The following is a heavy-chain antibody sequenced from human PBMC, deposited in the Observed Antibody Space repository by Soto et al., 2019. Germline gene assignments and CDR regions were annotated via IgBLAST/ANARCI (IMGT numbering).Heavy chain of an antibody. J-gene: IGHJ5*01. D-gene: IGHD3-10*01. CDR1: GGTFGNLG. CDR3: ARDREDGSGTKYNWFDS. Sequence: QMQLVQSGAEVKKPGSSVKISCKASGGTFGNLGISWLRQAPGQGLEWMGGTIPIFYTPHYAEKFRDRVTITADATTTAYLELTSLTSADTATYYCARDREDGSGTKYNWFDSWGQGTLVTVSS. CDR2: TIPIFYTP. V-gene: IGHV1-69*01.